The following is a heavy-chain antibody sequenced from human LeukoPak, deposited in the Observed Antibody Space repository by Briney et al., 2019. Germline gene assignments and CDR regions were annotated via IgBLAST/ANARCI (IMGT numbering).Heavy chain of an antibody. J-gene: IGHJ6*02. CDR2: ISSSGSTI. Sequence: PGGSLRLSCAASGFTFSSYEMNWVRQAPGKGLEWVSYISSSGSTIYYADSVKGRFTFPRDNAKNSLYLQMNSLRAEDTAVYYCARDHDSSVFPPPPSSSTGMDVWAQGTPVTLPS. D-gene: IGHD3-22*01. V-gene: IGHV3-48*03. CDR3: ARDHDSSVFPPPPSSSTGMDV. CDR1: GFTFSSYE.